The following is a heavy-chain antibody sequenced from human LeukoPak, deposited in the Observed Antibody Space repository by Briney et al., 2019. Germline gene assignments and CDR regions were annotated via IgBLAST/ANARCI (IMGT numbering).Heavy chain of an antibody. Sequence: PGGSLRLSCAASGFSLSSYAMSWVRQAPGKGLEWVSAISSTDAGTYHADSVRGRFTISRDNPKKTLYLQMNSLRAEDTAVYYCAKDVFSGRLHYWGQGTLVTVSS. J-gene: IGHJ4*02. CDR1: GFSLSSYA. CDR3: AKDVFSGRLHY. D-gene: IGHD1-1*01. CDR2: ISSTDAGT. V-gene: IGHV3-23*01.